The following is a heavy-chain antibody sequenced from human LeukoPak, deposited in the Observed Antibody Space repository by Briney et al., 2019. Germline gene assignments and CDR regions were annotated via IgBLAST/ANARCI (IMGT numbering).Heavy chain of an antibody. J-gene: IGHJ2*01. CDR3: ASHRDTATRQNPWYFDL. D-gene: IGHD5-18*01. CDR1: GFTFSSYS. Sequence: GGSLRLSCAASGFTFSSYSMNWVRQAPGKGLEWVSSISSSSSYIYYADSVKGRFTISRDNAKNSLYLQMNSLRAEDTAVYYCASHRDTATRQNPWYFDLWGRGTLVTVSS. V-gene: IGHV3-21*01. CDR2: ISSSSSYI.